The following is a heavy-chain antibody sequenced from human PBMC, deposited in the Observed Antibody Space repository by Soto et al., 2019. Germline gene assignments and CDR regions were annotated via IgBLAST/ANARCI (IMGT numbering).Heavy chain of an antibody. D-gene: IGHD3-3*01. CDR2: MNPNSGNT. V-gene: IGHV1-8*01. Sequence: DSVKXSCKASAYTFTSYYINWVRQATGQGLEWMGWMNPNSGNTGYAQKFQGRVTMTRNTSISTAYMELSSLRSEDTAVYYCARVRFLEWLFPDYWGQGTLVTVSS. CDR1: AYTFTSYY. J-gene: IGHJ4*02. CDR3: ARVRFLEWLFPDY.